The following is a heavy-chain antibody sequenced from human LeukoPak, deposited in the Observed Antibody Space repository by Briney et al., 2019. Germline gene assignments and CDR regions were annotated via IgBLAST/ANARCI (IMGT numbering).Heavy chain of an antibody. V-gene: IGHV3-23*01. CDR2: ISGSGGST. J-gene: IGHJ4*02. CDR3: ARRPMAAPPYYFDD. Sequence: GGSLRLSCAASGFTFSSYAMNWVRQAPGKGPEWVSSISGSGGSTYYAGSVRGRFTISRDNSKNMLYLQMNSLRAEDTAVYYCARRPMAAPPYYFDDWGQGTLVTVSS. D-gene: IGHD3-10*01. CDR1: GFTFSSYA.